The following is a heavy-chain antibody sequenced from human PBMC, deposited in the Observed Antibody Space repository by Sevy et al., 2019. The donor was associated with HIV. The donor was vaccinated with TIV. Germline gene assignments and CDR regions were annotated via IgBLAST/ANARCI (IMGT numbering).Heavy chain of an antibody. CDR1: GFRFSSYE. D-gene: IGHD4-17*01. V-gene: IGHV3-48*03. J-gene: IGHJ4*02. CDR3: ARDLPPSATTVAHFDY. CDR2: ISNSGTNI. Sequence: GESLKISCAASGFRFSSYEMNWVRQAPGKGLEWVASISNSGTNIDYSDSVRGRFTISRDTAKNSLYLQMNSLRAEDTAVYYCARDLPPSATTVAHFDYWGQGTLVTVSS.